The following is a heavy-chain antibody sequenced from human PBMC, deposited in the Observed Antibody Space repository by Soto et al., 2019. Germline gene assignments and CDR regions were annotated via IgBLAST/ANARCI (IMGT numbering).Heavy chain of an antibody. CDR2: IIPIFGTA. CDR1: GGTFSSYA. CDR3: ARGALTTLAYYYGMDV. J-gene: IGHJ6*02. V-gene: IGHV1-69*06. Sequence: SVKVSCKASGGTFSSYAISWVRQASGQGLEWMGGIIPIFGTANYAQKFQGRVTITADKSTSTAYMELSSLRSEDTAVYYCARGALTTLAYYYGMDVWGQGTTVTVSS. D-gene: IGHD4-4*01.